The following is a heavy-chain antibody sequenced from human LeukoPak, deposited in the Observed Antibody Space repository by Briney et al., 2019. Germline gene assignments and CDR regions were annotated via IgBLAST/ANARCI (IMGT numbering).Heavy chain of an antibody. D-gene: IGHD3-10*01. Sequence: GGSLRLSCVASGITFSSYSMNWVRQAPGKGLEWVSYISSFSGTINYADSVKGRFTISRDNAKNSLYLQMNSLRAEDTAVYYCAKSSTYYYGSGSFDYWGQGTLVTVSS. J-gene: IGHJ4*02. CDR3: AKSSTYYYGSGSFDY. CDR1: GITFSSYS. V-gene: IGHV3-48*01. CDR2: ISSFSGTI.